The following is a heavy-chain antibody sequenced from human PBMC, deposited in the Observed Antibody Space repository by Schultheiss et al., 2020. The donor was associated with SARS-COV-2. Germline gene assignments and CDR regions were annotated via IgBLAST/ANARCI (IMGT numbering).Heavy chain of an antibody. D-gene: IGHD2-8*02. CDR3: ARDGGVVPGAISWADD. J-gene: IGHJ4*02. CDR1: GFTFRSYS. Sequence: GESLKISCAASGFTFRSYSMNWVRQAPGKGLEWVAVISSDGKKKYFADSVKGRITISRDNLKNTVYLQMNSLRGDDTALYFCARDGGVVPGAISWADDWGQGTLVTVSS. V-gene: IGHV3-30*03. CDR2: ISSDGKKK.